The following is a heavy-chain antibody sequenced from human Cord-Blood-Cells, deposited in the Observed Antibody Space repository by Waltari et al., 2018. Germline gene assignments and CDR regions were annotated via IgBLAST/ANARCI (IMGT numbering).Heavy chain of an antibody. Sequence: EVQLVESGGGLIQPGGSLRLSCAASGFTVSSNYMSWVRQAPGKGLEWVSVIYSGGSTYYADSVKGRFTISRDNSKNTLYLQMNSLRAEDTAVYYCAGGYDYYYYGMDVWGQGTTVTVSS. CDR2: IYSGGST. CDR3: AGGYDYYYYGMDV. V-gene: IGHV3-53*01. D-gene: IGHD5-12*01. J-gene: IGHJ6*02. CDR1: GFTVSSNY.